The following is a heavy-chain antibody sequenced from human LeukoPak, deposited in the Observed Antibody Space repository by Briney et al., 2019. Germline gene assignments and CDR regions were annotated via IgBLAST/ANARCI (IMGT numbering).Heavy chain of an antibody. Sequence: GGSLRLSCAASGFTFSSYSMNWVRQAPGKGLEWVSSISSSSYIYYADSVKGRFTISRDNAKNSLHLQMNSLRAEDTAVYYCARDEQWLVPDYWGQGTLVTVSS. V-gene: IGHV3-21*01. CDR3: ARDEQWLVPDY. J-gene: IGHJ4*02. CDR1: GFTFSSYS. D-gene: IGHD6-19*01. CDR2: ISSSSYI.